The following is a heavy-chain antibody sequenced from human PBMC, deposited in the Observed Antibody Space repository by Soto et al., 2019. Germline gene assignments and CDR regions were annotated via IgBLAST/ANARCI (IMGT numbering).Heavy chain of an antibody. CDR1: GGSISSGGYS. V-gene: IGHV4-30-2*01. CDR2: IYHSGST. Sequence: TLSLTCAVSGGSISSGGYSWSWIRQPPGKGLEWIGYIYHSGSTYYNPSLKSRVTISVDRSKNQFSLKLSSVTAADTAVYYCARGLPAAIWRTFDYWGQGTLVTVSS. D-gene: IGHD2-2*01. CDR3: ARGLPAAIWRTFDY. J-gene: IGHJ4*02.